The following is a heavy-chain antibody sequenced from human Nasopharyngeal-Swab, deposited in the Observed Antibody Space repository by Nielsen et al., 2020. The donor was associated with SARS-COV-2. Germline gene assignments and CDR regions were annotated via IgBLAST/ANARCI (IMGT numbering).Heavy chain of an antibody. J-gene: IGHJ5*02. CDR3: ARDPDDSSGYYQTRRGWFDP. V-gene: IGHV1-18*01. D-gene: IGHD3-22*01. CDR1: GYTFTSYG. CDR2: ISAYNGNT. Sequence: ASVKVSCKASGYTFTSYGTSWVRQAPGQGLEWMGWISAYNGNTNYAQKLQGRVTMTTDTSTSTAYMELRSLRSDDTAVYYCARDPDDSSGYYQTRRGWFDPWGQGTLVTVSS.